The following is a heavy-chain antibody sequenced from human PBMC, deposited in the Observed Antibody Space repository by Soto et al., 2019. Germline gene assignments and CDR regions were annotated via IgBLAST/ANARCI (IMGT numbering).Heavy chain of an antibody. CDR1: GFTFTSSA. Sequence: ASVKVSCKASGFTFTSSAMQWVRQARGQRLEWIGWIVVGSGNTNYAQKFQERVTITRDMSTSTAYMELSSLRSEDTAVYYCAATTVTTYYYYYYMYGWGKGNTVTVSS. D-gene: IGHD4-4*01. V-gene: IGHV1-58*02. CDR2: IVVGSGNT. J-gene: IGHJ6*03. CDR3: AATTVTTYYYYYYMYG.